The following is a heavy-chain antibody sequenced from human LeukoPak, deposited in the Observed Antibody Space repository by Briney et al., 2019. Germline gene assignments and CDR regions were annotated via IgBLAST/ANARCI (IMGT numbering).Heavy chain of an antibody. V-gene: IGHV4-39*07. CDR2: IYYSGST. CDR3: AIPYCSSTSCYSRHDAFDI. Sequence: PSETLSLTCSASGGSISSSNYYWGWIRQPPGKGLEWIGSIYYSGSTYYNPSLKSRVTISVDTSKNQFSLKVNSVTAADTAVYYCAIPYCSSTSCYSRHDAFDIWGQGTMVTVSS. D-gene: IGHD2-2*02. CDR1: GGSISSSNYY. J-gene: IGHJ3*02.